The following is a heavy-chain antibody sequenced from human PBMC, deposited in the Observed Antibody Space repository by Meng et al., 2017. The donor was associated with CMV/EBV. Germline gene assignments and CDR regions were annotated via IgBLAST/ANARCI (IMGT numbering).Heavy chain of an antibody. CDR1: GGSISSYY. V-gene: IGHV4-59*01. D-gene: IGHD5-24*01. CDR2: IYYSGST. Sequence: GSLRLSCTVSGGSISSYYWSWIRQPPGKGLEWIGYIYYSGSTNYNPSLKSRVTISVDTSKNQFSLKPSSVTAADTAVYYCARGVEMATINYYGMDVWGQGTTVTVSS. CDR3: ARGVEMATINYYGMDV. J-gene: IGHJ6*02.